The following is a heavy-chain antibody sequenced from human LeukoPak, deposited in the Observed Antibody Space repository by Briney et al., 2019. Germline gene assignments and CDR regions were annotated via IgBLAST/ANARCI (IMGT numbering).Heavy chain of an antibody. CDR3: ARDAPRGGGHFYMDV. V-gene: IGHV1-18*01. D-gene: IGHD3-10*01. CDR1: GYTFSSYG. J-gene: IGHJ6*03. Sequence: ASVKVSCKAAGYTFSSYGIGWVRQAPGQGLEWMGWISCYNGNTKYAQNFQGRVTMTTDTSTSTAYMELRSLRSDDTAVYFCARDAPRGGGHFYMDVWGKGTAVTVSS. CDR2: ISCYNGNT.